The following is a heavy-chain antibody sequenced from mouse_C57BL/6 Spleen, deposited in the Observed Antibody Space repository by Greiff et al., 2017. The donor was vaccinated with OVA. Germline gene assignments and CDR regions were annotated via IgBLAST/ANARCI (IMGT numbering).Heavy chain of an antibody. CDR2: LSPGDGDT. CDR1: GYAFSSYW. V-gene: IGHV1-80*01. Sequence: QVQLQQSGAELVKPGASVKISCKASGYAFSSYWMNWVKQRPGKGLEWIGQLSPGDGDTNYNGKFKGKATLTADKSSSTAYMQLSSLTAEDSAVYFGAREGYYYGSSYDAMDYWGQGTSVTVSS. J-gene: IGHJ4*01. CDR3: AREGYYYGSSYDAMDY. D-gene: IGHD1-1*01.